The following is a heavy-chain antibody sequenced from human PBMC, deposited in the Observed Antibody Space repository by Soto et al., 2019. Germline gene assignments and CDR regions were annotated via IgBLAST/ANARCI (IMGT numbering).Heavy chain of an antibody. J-gene: IGHJ3*02. D-gene: IGHD1-7*01. CDR1: GFTFSSYG. CDR2: IWYDGSNK. V-gene: IGHV3-33*01. CDR3: ARGDNWNYTNGIPKTDAFDI. Sequence: GGSLRLSCAASGFTFSSYGMHWVRQAPGKGLEWVAVIWYDGSNKYYADSVKGRFTISRDNSKNTLYLQMNSLRAEDTAVYYCARGDNWNYTNGIPKTDAFDIWGQGTMVTVSS.